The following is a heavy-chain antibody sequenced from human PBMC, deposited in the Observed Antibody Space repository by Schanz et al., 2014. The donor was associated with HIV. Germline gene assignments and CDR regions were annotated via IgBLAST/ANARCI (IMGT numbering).Heavy chain of an antibody. CDR2: INQDKSDK. CDR1: GFAFSSSW. D-gene: IGHD2-21*02. Sequence: EVQLVESGGGLVQPGKSLRLSCAASGFAFSSSWMHWVRQTPGKGLEWVAHINQDKSDKRYLYSVRGRFTVSRDNTKNSLFLPMSSTRPEDTAIYYCVRGDPIGSFWGQGTLVTVSS. V-gene: IGHV3-7*01. J-gene: IGHJ4*02. CDR3: VRGDPIGSF.